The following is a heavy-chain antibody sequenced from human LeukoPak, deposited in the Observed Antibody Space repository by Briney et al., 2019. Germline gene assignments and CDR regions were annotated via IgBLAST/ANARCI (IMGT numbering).Heavy chain of an antibody. V-gene: IGHV1-18*01. J-gene: IGHJ4*02. CDR3: ARDRGVLLWFGEQPSDY. CDR2: ISAYNGNT. CDR1: GYTFTSYG. Sequence: GASVKVSCKASGYTFTSYGISWVRQAPGQGLEWMGWISAYNGNTNYAQKLQGRVTMTTDTSTSTAYMELRSLRSDDTAVYYCARDRGVLLWFGEQPSDYWGQGTLVTVSS. D-gene: IGHD3-10*01.